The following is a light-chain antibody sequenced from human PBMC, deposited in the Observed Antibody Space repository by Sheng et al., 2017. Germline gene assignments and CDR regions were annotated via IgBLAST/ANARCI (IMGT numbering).Light chain of an antibody. V-gene: IGKV1-5*03. CDR1: QSVSTW. CDR3: QHYSNDWR. Sequence: DIQMTQSPSTLSASVGDRVTITCRASQSVSTWLAWYRQKPGKAPKILIYKASSLESGVPSRFSGSGSGTEFTLTISSLQPDDSATYYCQHYSNDWRFGQGTKVEIK. CDR2: KAS. J-gene: IGKJ1*01.